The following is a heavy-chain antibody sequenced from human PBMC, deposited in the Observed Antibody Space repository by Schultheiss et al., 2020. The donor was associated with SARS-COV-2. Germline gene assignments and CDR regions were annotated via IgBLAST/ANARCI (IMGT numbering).Heavy chain of an antibody. Sequence: PETLSLTCTVSGGSVSSSNYYWNWIRQPPGKGLEWIGYIYSTGSTNYNPSLKSRVTISVDTSKNQFSLKLSSVTAADTAVYYCARLGRIVVVTAPFDYWGQGTLVTVSS. J-gene: IGHJ4*02. CDR1: GGSVSSSNYY. CDR2: IYSTGST. V-gene: IGHV4-61*01. D-gene: IGHD2-21*02. CDR3: ARLGRIVVVTAPFDY.